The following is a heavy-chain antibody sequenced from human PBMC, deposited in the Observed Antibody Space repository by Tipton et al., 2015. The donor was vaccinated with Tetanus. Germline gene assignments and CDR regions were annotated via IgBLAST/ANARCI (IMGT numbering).Heavy chain of an antibody. D-gene: IGHD3-22*01. CDR2: ISAYNGNT. V-gene: IGHV1-18*01. CDR1: GCTFTSYG. CDR3: ARDVGRDYYDSSGYYMDV. Sequence: QSGAEVKKPGASVKVSCKASGCTFTSYGISWVRQAPGQGLEWMGWISAYNGNTNYAQKLQGRVTMTTDTSTSTAYMELRSLGSDDTAVYYCARDVGRDYYDSSGYYMDVWGKGTTVTVSS. J-gene: IGHJ6*03.